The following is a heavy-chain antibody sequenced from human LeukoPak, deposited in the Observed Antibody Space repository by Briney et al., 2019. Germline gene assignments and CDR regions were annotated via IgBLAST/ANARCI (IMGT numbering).Heavy chain of an antibody. Sequence: KPSETLSLTCTVSGGSISSSSYYWDWVRQPPGKGLEWIGNVYYGGNTFYNSSLESRVTISVDMSKNQFSLKLSSLTAADTAVYYCARQRAYYFYHYLDVWGKGTSVTVSS. V-gene: IGHV4-39*01. CDR1: GGSISSSSYY. J-gene: IGHJ6*03. CDR3: ARQRAYYFYHYLDV. CDR2: VYYGGNT.